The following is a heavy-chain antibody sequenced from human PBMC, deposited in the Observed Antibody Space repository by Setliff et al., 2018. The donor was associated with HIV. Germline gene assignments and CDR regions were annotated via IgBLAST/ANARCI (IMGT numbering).Heavy chain of an antibody. Sequence: ASVKVSCKASGYTFTNYGISWVRQAPGQGLEWMGWISAYNGNTDYAQKPQGGVTMTIDTSTSTAYMELRSLRSDDTAVYYCAKAYGTVVEALGYWGQGTLVTVS. CDR2: ISAYNGNT. CDR3: AKAYGTVVEALGY. CDR1: GYTFTNYG. V-gene: IGHV1-18*01. D-gene: IGHD3-22*01. J-gene: IGHJ4*02.